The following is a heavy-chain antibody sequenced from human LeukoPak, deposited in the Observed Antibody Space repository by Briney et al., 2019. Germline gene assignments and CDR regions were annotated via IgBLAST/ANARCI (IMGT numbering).Heavy chain of an antibody. V-gene: IGHV4-39*07. CDR1: GGSVSDINYF. Sequence: KPSETLSLTCTVSGGSVSDINYFWGWIRQPPGKGLEWIGSIYYSGDTYYNPSLKSRVTISVDTSKNQFSLKLSSVTAADTAVYYCARVRTHALFHHGMDVWGQGTTVTVSS. J-gene: IGHJ6*02. CDR2: IYYSGDT. D-gene: IGHD1-14*01. CDR3: ARVRTHALFHHGMDV.